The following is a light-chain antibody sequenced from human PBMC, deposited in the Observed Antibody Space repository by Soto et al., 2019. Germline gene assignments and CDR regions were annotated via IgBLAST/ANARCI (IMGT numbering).Light chain of an antibody. Sequence: DIQMTQSPATLSASLGERATITCRASQSISSWLAWYQQKPGKAPKLLIYDASSMESGVPSRFSGSGSGTEFTLTISSLQPDDFATYYCQQYNSYLWTFGQGTKVDI. J-gene: IGKJ1*01. CDR2: DAS. CDR1: QSISSW. V-gene: IGKV1-5*01. CDR3: QQYNSYLWT.